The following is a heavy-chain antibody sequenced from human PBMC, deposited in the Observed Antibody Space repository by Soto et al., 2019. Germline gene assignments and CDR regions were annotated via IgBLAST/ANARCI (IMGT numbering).Heavy chain of an antibody. CDR2: ISGSGGST. CDR3: AKDRTYDSSGYYAS. Sequence: PGGSLRLSCAASGFTFSSYAMSWVRQAPGKGLEWVSGISGSGGSTKYADSVKGRFTISRDNSKNTLYLQMNSLRAEDTAVYYCAKDRTYDSSGYYASWGQGTLVTVSS. V-gene: IGHV3-23*01. J-gene: IGHJ5*02. CDR1: GFTFSSYA. D-gene: IGHD3-22*01.